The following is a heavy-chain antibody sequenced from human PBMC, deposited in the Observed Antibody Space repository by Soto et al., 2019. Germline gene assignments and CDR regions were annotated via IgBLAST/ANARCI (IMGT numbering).Heavy chain of an antibody. Sequence: PGGSLRLSCVASEFTFTHYWMHWVRQAPGKGPVWVSRISSDGTTTNYADSVKGRFTISRDNAKNTLYLQMKSLRVEDTAVYFCVKGAWLDYWGQGNMVTVSS. CDR3: VKGAWLDY. V-gene: IGHV3-74*01. J-gene: IGHJ4*02. CDR2: ISSDGTTT. D-gene: IGHD3-16*01. CDR1: EFTFTHYW.